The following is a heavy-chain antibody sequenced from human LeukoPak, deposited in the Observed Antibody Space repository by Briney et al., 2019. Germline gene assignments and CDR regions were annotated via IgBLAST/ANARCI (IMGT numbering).Heavy chain of an antibody. CDR3: ASRYCSSTSCKRTSAYYYHGMDV. CDR2: INPNSGGT. V-gene: IGHV1-2*02. J-gene: IGHJ6*02. Sequence: ASVKVSCKASGYTFTGYYMHWVRQAPGQGLEWMGWINPNSGGTNYAQKFQGRVTMTRDTSISTAYMELSRLRSDDTAVYYCASRYCSSTSCKRTSAYYYHGMDVWGQGTTVTVSS. CDR1: GYTFTGYY. D-gene: IGHD2-2*01.